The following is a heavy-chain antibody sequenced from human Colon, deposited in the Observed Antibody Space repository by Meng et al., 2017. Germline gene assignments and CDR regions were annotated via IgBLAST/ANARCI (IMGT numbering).Heavy chain of an antibody. CDR2: INPNSGGT. J-gene: IGHJ3*02. Sequence: ASVKVSCKASGYTFTGYSIHWVRQAPGQGLEWMGRINPNSGGTNYAQKFQGRVTMTRDTSISTAYMELSRLRSDDTAVYYCARDVWWIDDAFDIWGQGTMVTVSS. D-gene: IGHD4/OR15-4a*01. V-gene: IGHV1-2*06. CDR3: ARDVWWIDDAFDI. CDR1: GYTFTGYS.